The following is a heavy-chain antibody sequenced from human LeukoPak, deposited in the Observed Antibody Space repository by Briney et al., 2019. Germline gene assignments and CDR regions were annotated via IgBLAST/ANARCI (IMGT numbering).Heavy chain of an antibody. CDR3: ARGAGDQLLFYYYYYMDV. J-gene: IGHJ6*03. Sequence: GASVKVSCKASGYTFTGYYMHWVRQAPGQGLEWMGWINPNSGGTNYAQKFQGRVTMTRDTSISTAYMELSRLRSDDTAVYYCARGAGDQLLFYYYYYMDVWGKGTTVTVSS. CDR1: GYTFTGYY. D-gene: IGHD2-2*01. V-gene: IGHV1-2*02. CDR2: INPNSGGT.